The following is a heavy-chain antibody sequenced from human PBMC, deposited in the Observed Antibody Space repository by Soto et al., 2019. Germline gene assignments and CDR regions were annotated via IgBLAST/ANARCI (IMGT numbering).Heavy chain of an antibody. CDR2: IIPIFGTA. V-gene: IGHV1-69*01. D-gene: IGHD2-21*02. J-gene: IGHJ4*02. CDR1: GGTFSSYA. CDR3: ASDLGCGGDCYVSDY. Sequence: QVQLVQSGAEVKKPGSSVTVSCKASGGTFSSYAISWVRQAPGQGLEWIGGIIPIFGTANYAQKFQGRVTITADESTSTAYMELSSLRSEDTAVYYCASDLGCGGDCYVSDYWGQGTLVTVSS.